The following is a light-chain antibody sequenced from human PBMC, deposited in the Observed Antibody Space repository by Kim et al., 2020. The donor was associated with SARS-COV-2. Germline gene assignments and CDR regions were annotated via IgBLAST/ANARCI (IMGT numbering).Light chain of an antibody. CDR2: HAF. Sequence: LSPGEIATLSCTASQSIGTDLAWYQQKPGQAPRLLIYHAFTRATGIPARISGSGSGTVFTLTISSLQSEDFAVYYCQQYNDWPLTFGGGTKVDIK. CDR1: QSIGTD. CDR3: QQYNDWPLT. J-gene: IGKJ4*01. V-gene: IGKV3D-15*01.